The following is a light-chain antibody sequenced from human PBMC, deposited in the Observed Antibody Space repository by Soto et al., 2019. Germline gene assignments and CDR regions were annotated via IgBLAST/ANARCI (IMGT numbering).Light chain of an antibody. CDR2: AAS. CDR1: QSIRSY. J-gene: IGKJ5*01. CDR3: QQSYSSPIT. V-gene: IGKV1-39*01. Sequence: IQMTQYPSSLSASVGDRVTITCRASQSIRSYLNCYQQKPGKAPNLLIYAASGLQTGVPSRFSGSGSGTDFTLTISSLQPEDFTTYYCQQSYSSPITLGQGTRLEI.